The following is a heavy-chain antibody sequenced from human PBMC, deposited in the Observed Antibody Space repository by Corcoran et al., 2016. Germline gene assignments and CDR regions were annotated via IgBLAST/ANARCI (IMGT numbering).Heavy chain of an antibody. Sequence: QVQLVESGGGVVQPGKSLRLSCVASGFIFSSYGMHWVRQAPGKGLEWVAVISYDGSDKYYADSVKGRFTISRDNSKNTLYLQMNSLRTDETARDDCARRPGIMTMGRDYWGQGTLVTVSS. CDR3: ARRPGIMTMGRDY. V-gene: IGHV3-30*03. J-gene: IGHJ4*02. CDR2: ISYDGSDK. D-gene: IGHD3-10*01. CDR1: GFIFSSYG.